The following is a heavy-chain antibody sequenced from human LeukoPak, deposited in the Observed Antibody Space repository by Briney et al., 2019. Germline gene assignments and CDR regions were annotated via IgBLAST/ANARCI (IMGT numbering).Heavy chain of an antibody. J-gene: IGHJ5*02. CDR1: GGSIGSSTYY. CDR2: IYYSGST. CDR3: ARGRSNCSGDNCYWRFDP. V-gene: IGHV4-39*01. D-gene: IGHD2-15*01. Sequence: PSETLSLTCTVSGGSIGSSTYYWGWIRQPPGKGLEWIGSIYYSGSTYYNPSLKSRVTISVDTSKNQFSLKLSSVTAADTAVYYCARGRSNCSGDNCYWRFDPWGQGTLVTVSS.